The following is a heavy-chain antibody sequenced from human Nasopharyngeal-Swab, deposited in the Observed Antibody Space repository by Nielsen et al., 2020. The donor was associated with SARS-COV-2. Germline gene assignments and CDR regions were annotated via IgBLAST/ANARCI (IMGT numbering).Heavy chain of an antibody. Sequence: SLKISCAASGFTVSSNYMSWVRQAPGKGLEWVSVIYSGGSTYYADSVKGRFTISRDNSKNTLYLQMNSLRAEDTAVYYCARDGAAFSKYYYDSSGPTRPYGMDVWGQGTTVTVSS. CDR3: ARDGAAFSKYYYDSSGPTRPYGMDV. J-gene: IGHJ6*02. V-gene: IGHV3-53*01. CDR1: GFTVSSNY. D-gene: IGHD3-22*01. CDR2: IYSGGST.